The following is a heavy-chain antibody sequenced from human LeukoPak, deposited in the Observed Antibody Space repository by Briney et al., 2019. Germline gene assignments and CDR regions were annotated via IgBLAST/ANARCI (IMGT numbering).Heavy chain of an antibody. D-gene: IGHD6-19*01. V-gene: IGHV1-2*02. Sequence: ASVKVSCKASGHTLTGYYLHWERHAPGPGLEWMAWINPNTGATHSAQKFQGRITMTRDSSISTAYMDLSRLRSDDTAVYYCARDRVGSGWPRPYYFEVWGQGNLVTVSS. CDR2: INPNTGAT. CDR1: GHTLTGYY. CDR3: ARDRVGSGWPRPYYFEV. J-gene: IGHJ4*02.